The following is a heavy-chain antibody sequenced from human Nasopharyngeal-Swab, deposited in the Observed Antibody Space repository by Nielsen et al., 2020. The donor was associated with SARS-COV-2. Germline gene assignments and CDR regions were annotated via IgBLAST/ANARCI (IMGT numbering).Heavy chain of an antibody. CDR3: ARADCSGGNCYSLSWFDS. V-gene: IGHV5-51*01. CDR1: GYSFSNYW. D-gene: IGHD2-15*01. Sequence: GESLKISCQGSGYSFSNYWIGWVRQLPGKGLEWMGVIYPADSDARYSPSFQGQVTISEDKSINTAYLQWSSLKASDTAMYYRARADCSGGNCYSLSWFDSWGQGTLVTVSS. CDR2: IYPADSDA. J-gene: IGHJ5*01.